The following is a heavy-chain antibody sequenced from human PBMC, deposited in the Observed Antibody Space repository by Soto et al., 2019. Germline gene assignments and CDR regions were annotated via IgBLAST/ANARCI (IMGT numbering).Heavy chain of an antibody. D-gene: IGHD4-4*01. CDR2: INAGNGNT. CDR1: GYTFTSYA. V-gene: IGHV1-3*01. CDR3: ARELLQSNYYYYYGMDV. Sequence: ASVKVSCKASGYTFTSYAMHWVRQAPGQRLEWMGWINAGNGNTKYSQKFQGRVTITRDTSASTAYMELSSLRSEDTAVYYCARELLQSNYYYYYGMDVWGQGTTVTVSS. J-gene: IGHJ6*02.